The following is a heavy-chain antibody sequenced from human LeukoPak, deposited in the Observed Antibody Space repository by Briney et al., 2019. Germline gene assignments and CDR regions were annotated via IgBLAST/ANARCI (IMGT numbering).Heavy chain of an antibody. V-gene: IGHV1-2*02. CDR1: GYTFTGYY. Sequence: ASVKVSCKASGYTFTGYYMHWVRQAPGQGLEWMGWINPNSGGTNYAQKFQGRVTMTRDTSISRAYMELSRLRSDDTAVYYCARDRTTRLDAFDIWGQGTMVTVSS. J-gene: IGHJ3*02. D-gene: IGHD4-17*01. CDR2: INPNSGGT. CDR3: ARDRTTRLDAFDI.